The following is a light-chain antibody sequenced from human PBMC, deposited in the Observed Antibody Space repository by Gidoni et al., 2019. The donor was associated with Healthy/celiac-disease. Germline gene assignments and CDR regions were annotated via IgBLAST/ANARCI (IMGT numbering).Light chain of an antibody. CDR2: WAS. V-gene: IGKV4-1*01. CDR3: QQDYSTPPA. CDR1: QSVLYSSNNKNY. Sequence: EIVIIESLYSLAVSLGERATINCKSSQSVLYSSNNKNYLAWYQQKPGQPPKLLIYWASTRESGVPDRFSGSGSGTDFTLTISSLQAEDVAVYYCQQDYSTPPAFGQGTKVEIK. J-gene: IGKJ1*01.